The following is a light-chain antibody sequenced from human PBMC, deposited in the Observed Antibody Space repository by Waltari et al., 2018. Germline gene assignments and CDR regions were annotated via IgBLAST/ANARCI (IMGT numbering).Light chain of an antibody. CDR2: GAS. Sequence: EIVMTQSPATLSVSPGERAIISCRASQSVTTNLARYQQKPGQPPRLLIYGASTRATDIPARFSGSGSGTEFTLTITSLQSEDFAVYYCHQYNDGPPFNFGQGTKLEIK. CDR1: QSVTTN. V-gene: IGKV3-15*01. CDR3: HQYNDGPPFN. J-gene: IGKJ2*01.